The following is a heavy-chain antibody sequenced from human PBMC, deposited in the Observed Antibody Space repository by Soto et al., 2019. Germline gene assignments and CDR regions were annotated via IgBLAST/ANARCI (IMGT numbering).Heavy chain of an antibody. CDR3: AHRRGDLLTGHYYFDY. CDR1: GFTFNIYS. V-gene: IGHV3-48*04. J-gene: IGHJ4*02. D-gene: IGHD3-9*01. CDR2: ITSDTATI. Sequence: GGSLRLSCAASGFTFNIYSMNWVRQAPGKGLEWVSYITSDTATIHYADSVRGRFTITKDTSENQVVLTMTNMDPVDTATYYCAHRRGDLLTGHYYFDYWGQGTLVTVSS.